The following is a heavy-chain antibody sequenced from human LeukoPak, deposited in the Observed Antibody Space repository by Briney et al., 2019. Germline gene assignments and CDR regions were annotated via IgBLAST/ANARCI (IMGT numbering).Heavy chain of an antibody. D-gene: IGHD6-6*01. V-gene: IGHV3-74*01. CDR2: INSDGSGT. CDR1: GFTFSSHW. Sequence: GGSLRLSCAASGFTFSSHWMHWVRQVPGKGLVWVSRINSDGSGTAYADSVKGRFTISRDNAKNSLYLEMNSLGAEDTAVYYCARGGVAARLRWFDPWGQGTLVTVSS. J-gene: IGHJ5*02. CDR3: ARGGVAARLRWFDP.